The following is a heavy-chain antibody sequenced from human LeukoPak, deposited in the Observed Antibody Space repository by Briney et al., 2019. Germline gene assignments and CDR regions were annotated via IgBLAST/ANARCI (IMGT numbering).Heavy chain of an antibody. Sequence: GGSPRLSCEAPGFTFNTYWMSWVRQAPGKGLEWVASIKHDGSENYYVDSVNGRFTISRDNAKNSLFLQMTNLRVEDTAVYYCARNRAAVVTGALIPSFYYGLDVWGQGTTVTVSS. CDR3: ARNRAAVVTGALIPSFYYGLDV. D-gene: IGHD3-22*01. J-gene: IGHJ6*02. CDR1: GFTFNTYW. V-gene: IGHV3-7*01. CDR2: IKHDGSEN.